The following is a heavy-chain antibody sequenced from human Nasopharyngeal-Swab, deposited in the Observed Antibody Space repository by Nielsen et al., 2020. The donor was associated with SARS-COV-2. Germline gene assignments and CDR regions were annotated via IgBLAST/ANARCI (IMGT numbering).Heavy chain of an antibody. J-gene: IGHJ4*02. D-gene: IGHD2-15*01. Sequence: GESLKISCEASGYSFIQYWVGWVRQMPGKGLEWMRIVYPGDSDTRYSPSFQGQVTISADNGFNTVYLQWSSLKSSDTAMYYCVRRGCVTSSCPSSFDFWGQGTLVTVSS. CDR2: VYPGDSDT. V-gene: IGHV5-51*01. CDR3: VRRGCVTSSCPSSFDF. CDR1: GYSFIQYW.